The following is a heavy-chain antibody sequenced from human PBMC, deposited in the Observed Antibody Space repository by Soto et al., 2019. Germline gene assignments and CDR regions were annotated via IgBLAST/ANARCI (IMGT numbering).Heavy chain of an antibody. CDR2: ISAYNGNT. J-gene: IGHJ4*02. V-gene: IGHV1-18*01. D-gene: IGHD3-22*01. CDR1: GYTFTSYG. CDR3: ARDGSSSYYYDSSALGNFDY. Sequence: EASVKVSCKASGYTFTSYGISWVRQAPGQGLEWMGWISAYNGNTNYAQKLQGRVTMTTDTSTSTAYMELRSLRSDDTAVYYCARDGSSSYYYDSSALGNFDYWGQGTLVTVSS.